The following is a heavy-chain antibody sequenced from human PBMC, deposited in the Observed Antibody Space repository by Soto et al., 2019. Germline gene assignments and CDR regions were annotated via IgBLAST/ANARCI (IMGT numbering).Heavy chain of an antibody. CDR1: GGSISSGGYS. D-gene: IGHD5-12*01. CDR2: IYHSGST. Sequence: QLQLQESGSGLVKPSQTLSLTCAVSGGSISSGGYSWSWIRQPPGKGLEWIGYIYHSGSTYYNPSLKKRVTISVDRSKNQFSLKLSSVTAADTAVYYCASVGGYDYSFDYWGQGTLVTVSS. V-gene: IGHV4-30-2*01. J-gene: IGHJ4*02. CDR3: ASVGGYDYSFDY.